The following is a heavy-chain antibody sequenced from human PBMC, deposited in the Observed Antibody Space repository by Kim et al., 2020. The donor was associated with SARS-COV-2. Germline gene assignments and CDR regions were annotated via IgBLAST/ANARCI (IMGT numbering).Heavy chain of an antibody. Sequence: GGSLRLSCAASGFTVSSNYMSWVRQAPGKGLEWVSVIYSGGSTYYADSVKGRFTISRDNSKNTLYLRMNSLRAEDTAVYYCASLPYLDNYLRIAAAYDY. V-gene: IGHV3-53*01. CDR3: ASLPYLDNYLRIAAAYDY. CDR2: IYSGGST. CDR1: GFTVSSNY. D-gene: IGHD6-13*01. J-gene: IGHJ6*01.